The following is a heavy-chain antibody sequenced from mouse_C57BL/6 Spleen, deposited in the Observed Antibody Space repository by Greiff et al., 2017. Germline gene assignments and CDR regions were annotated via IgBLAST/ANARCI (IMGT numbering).Heavy chain of an antibody. Sequence: QVQLQQPGAELVKPGASVTLSCKASGYTFTRYWLHWVQQRPGRGLEWIGRIDPNSGGTKYNEKFKSKATLTVDKPSSTAYMQLSSLTSEDSAVYYCATGTYYYAMDYWGQGTAVTVSS. V-gene: IGHV1-72*01. D-gene: IGHD4-1*01. J-gene: IGHJ4*01. CDR1: GYTFTRYW. CDR3: ATGTYYYAMDY. CDR2: IDPNSGGT.